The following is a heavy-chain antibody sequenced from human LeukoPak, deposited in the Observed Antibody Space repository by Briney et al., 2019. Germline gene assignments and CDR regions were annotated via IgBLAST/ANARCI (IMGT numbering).Heavy chain of an antibody. J-gene: IGHJ4*02. V-gene: IGHV4-34*01. D-gene: IGHD3-3*01. CDR2: INHSGST. Sequence: PSETLSLTCAVSGGSFSGYYWSWIRQPPGKGLEWIGEINHSGSTNYNPSLKSRVTISVDTSKNQFSLKLSSVTAADTAVYYCARKRITIFGVVINGFDYWGQGTLVTVSS. CDR1: GGSFSGYY. CDR3: ARKRITIFGVVINGFDY.